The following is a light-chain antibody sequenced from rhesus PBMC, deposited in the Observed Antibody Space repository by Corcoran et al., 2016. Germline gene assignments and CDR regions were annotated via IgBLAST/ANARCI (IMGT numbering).Light chain of an antibody. CDR1: QRVSSY. Sequence: QVILTQSPATLSLSPWERATLPCRASQRVSSYLAWYPQKPGQAPRLPIECASSRATCIPDRFSGSGSGTDFTLTISSLEPEDVGVYHCYQHSSGYSFGQGTKVEIK. CDR3: YQHSSGYS. J-gene: IGKJ2*01. V-gene: IGKV3-10*01. CDR2: CAS.